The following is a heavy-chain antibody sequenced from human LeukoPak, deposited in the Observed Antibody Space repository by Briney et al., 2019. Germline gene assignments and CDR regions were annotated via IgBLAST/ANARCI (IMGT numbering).Heavy chain of an antibody. D-gene: IGHD6-13*01. V-gene: IGHV3-11*03. CDR3: ARPTIAAAGNFEY. CDR2: ISSFSNFR. CDR1: GFTFSGYY. J-gene: IGHJ4*02. Sequence: GGSLRLSCAASGFTFSGYYMSWIRQAPGKGLEWVSHISSFSNFRSYADSVKGRFTISRDNAKNSLYLQVNSLRAEDTAVYYCARPTIAAAGNFEYWGQGTLVIVSS.